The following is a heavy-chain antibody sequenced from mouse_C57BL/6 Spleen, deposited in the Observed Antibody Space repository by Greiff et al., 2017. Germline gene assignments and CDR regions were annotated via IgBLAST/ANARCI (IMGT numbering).Heavy chain of an antibody. CDR2: ISYDGSN. Sequence: ESGPGLVKPSQSLSLTCSVTGYSITSGYYWNWIRQFPGNKLEWLGYISYDGSNNYNPSLKNRISITRDTSKNQFFLKLNSVTPEDTATYYCARETGYSNYFDYWGQGTTLTVSS. CDR3: ARETGYSNYFDY. CDR1: GYSITSGYY. J-gene: IGHJ2*01. D-gene: IGHD2-5*01. V-gene: IGHV3-6*01.